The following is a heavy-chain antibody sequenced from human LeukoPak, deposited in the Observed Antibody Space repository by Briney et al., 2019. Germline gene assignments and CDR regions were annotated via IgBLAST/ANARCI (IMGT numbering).Heavy chain of an antibody. CDR2: IIPIFGTA. D-gene: IGHD5-18*01. V-gene: IGHV1-69*06. CDR3: ARGGTAMVTEYDAFDI. Sequence: SVKVSCKASGGTFSSYAISWVRQTPGQGLEWMGGIIPIFGTANYAQKFQGRVTITADKSTSTAYMELSSLRSEDTAVYYCARGGTAMVTEYDAFDIWGQGTMVTVSS. CDR1: GGTFSSYA. J-gene: IGHJ3*02.